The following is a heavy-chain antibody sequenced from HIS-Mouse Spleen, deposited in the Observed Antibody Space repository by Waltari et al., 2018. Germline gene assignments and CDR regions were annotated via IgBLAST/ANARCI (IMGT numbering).Heavy chain of an antibody. V-gene: IGHV1-2*02. D-gene: IGHD6-19*01. CDR1: GYTFTAYY. Sequence: QSGAEVKKPGASVKVSCKASGYTFTAYYMHWVRQAPGQGLEWMGWINPNSGGTNYAQKFQGRVTMTRDTSISTAYMELSRLRSDDTAVYYCARAAIGWTPRADPWGQGTLVTVSS. CDR3: ARAAIGWTPRADP. J-gene: IGHJ5*02. CDR2: INPNSGGT.